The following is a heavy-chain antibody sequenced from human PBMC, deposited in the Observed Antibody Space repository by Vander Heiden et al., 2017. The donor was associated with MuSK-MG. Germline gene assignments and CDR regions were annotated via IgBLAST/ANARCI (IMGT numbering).Heavy chain of an antibody. Sequence: QVQLVESGGGVVQPGRSLSLSCSASGFTFRSYAMHWVRQAPGKGLEWVAVISYDGSNKYYADSVKGRFTISRDNSKNTLYLQMNSLRAEDTAVYYCARRIAVAGTDAFDIWGQGTMVTVSS. CDR1: GFTFRSYA. D-gene: IGHD6-19*01. V-gene: IGHV3-30-3*01. J-gene: IGHJ3*02. CDR3: ARRIAVAGTDAFDI. CDR2: ISYDGSNK.